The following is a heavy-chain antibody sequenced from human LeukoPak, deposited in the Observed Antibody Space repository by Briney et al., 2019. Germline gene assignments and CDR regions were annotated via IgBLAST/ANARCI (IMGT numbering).Heavy chain of an antibody. D-gene: IGHD2-2*01. CDR2: FITTSNTI. Sequence: GGSLRLSCAASGFTLSSYSINWVGRAPGKGLSGVSYFITTSNTIHYADSVKGRFIISRDNAKNSLYLQVNSLRAEDTAVYYCARGQGYCSRTNYCYYYYMDVWGKGTTVTVSS. CDR3: ARGQGYCSRTNYCYYYYMDV. CDR1: GFTLSSYS. J-gene: IGHJ6*03. V-gene: IGHV3-48*04.